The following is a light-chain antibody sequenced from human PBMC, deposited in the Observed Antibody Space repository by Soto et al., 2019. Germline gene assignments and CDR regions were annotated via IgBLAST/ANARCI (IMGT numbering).Light chain of an antibody. V-gene: IGKV3-20*01. CDR1: QSVSNSY. J-gene: IGKJ2*01. CDR3: QQHGSSPYT. CDR2: GAS. Sequence: EIVLTQSPGTLSLSPGERATLSCRASQSVSNSYLAWYQQKPGQAPRLLIYGASSRATGIPDRFSGSGSGTDFTLTISRLEPEDFAVYYCQQHGSSPYTFGQGTKLEI.